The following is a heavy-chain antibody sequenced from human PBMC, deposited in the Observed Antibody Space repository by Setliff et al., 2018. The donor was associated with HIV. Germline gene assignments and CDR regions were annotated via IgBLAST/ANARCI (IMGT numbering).Heavy chain of an antibody. CDR2: VYYTGST. J-gene: IGHJ4*02. V-gene: IGHV4-59*08. CDR3: ARGEFYCGTDCYWSSFDY. D-gene: IGHD2-21*02. Sequence: SETLSLTCTVSGGSISSYYWSWIRQPPGKGLEWIGYVYYTGSTNYNPSLKSRVTISIDTSKNQFSLRLSSVTAADTAVYYCARGEFYCGTDCYWSSFDYWGQGILVTVSS. CDR1: GGSISSYY.